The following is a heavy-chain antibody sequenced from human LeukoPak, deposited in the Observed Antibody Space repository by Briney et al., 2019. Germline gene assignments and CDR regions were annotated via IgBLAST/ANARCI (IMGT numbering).Heavy chain of an antibody. D-gene: IGHD2-15*01. CDR2: IYTSGRT. V-gene: IGHV4-61*02. CDR1: RGSLRRGSYY. Sequence: SETLSLTRTVSRGSLRRGSYYWSWIREPAGKGLEWIGRIYTSGRTNYSPSLKSRVTISVDTSKNQFSLKLSSVTAADTAVYYCARADKVGYCSGGSCYSVADAFDIWGQGTMVTVSS. CDR3: ARADKVGYCSGGSCYSVADAFDI. J-gene: IGHJ3*02.